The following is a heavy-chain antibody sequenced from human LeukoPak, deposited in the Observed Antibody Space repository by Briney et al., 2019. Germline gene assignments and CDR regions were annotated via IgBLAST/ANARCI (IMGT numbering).Heavy chain of an antibody. J-gene: IGHJ6*03. D-gene: IGHD6-19*01. V-gene: IGHV3-30*04. CDR2: ISYDGSDE. Sequence: PGGSLRLSCGASGFISNMYAIHWVRQAPGKGLEWVAVISYDGSDEKYAGFVKGRFTISRDSSKNTLSLQMNSLRVEDTAVYYCAREGQWGPHSPGNYHYMDVWDRGTTVTVSS. CDR1: GFISNMYA. CDR3: AREGQWGPHSPGNYHYMDV.